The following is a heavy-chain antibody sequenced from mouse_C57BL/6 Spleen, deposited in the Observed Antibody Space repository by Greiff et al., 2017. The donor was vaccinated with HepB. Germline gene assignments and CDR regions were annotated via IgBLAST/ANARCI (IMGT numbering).Heavy chain of an antibody. V-gene: IGHV5-17*01. J-gene: IGHJ4*01. CDR3: ARPSYSPNYYAMDY. CDR1: GFTFSDYG. Sequence: DVHLVESGGGLVKPGGSLKLSCAASGFTFSDYGMHWVRQAPEKGLEWVAYISSGSSTIYYADTVKGRFTISRDNAKNTLFLQRTSLRSEDTAMYYCARPSYSPNYYAMDYWGQGTSVTVSS. CDR2: ISSGSSTI. D-gene: IGHD2-12*01.